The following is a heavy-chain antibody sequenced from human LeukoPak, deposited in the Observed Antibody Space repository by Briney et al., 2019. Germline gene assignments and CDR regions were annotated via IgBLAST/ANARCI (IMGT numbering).Heavy chain of an antibody. CDR1: GYTFTGCY. J-gene: IGHJ6*04. CDR3: ARERLGELSPNYYYYYGMDV. V-gene: IGHV1-2*04. CDR2: INPNSGGT. D-gene: IGHD3-16*02. Sequence: ASVKASCKASGYTFTGCYMHWVRQAPGQGLEWMGWINPNSGGTNYAQKFQGWVTMTRDTSISTAYMELGRLRSDDTAVYYCARERLGELSPNYYYYYGMDVWGKGTTVTVSS.